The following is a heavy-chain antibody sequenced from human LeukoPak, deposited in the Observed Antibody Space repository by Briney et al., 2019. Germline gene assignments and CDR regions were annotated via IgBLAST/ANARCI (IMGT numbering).Heavy chain of an antibody. CDR2: IWYDGSNK. CDR1: GFTFSSYG. V-gene: IGHV3-33*01. Sequence: GGSLRLSCAASGFTFSSYGTHWVRQAPGKGLEWVAVIWYDGSNKYYADSVKGRFTISRDNSKNTLYLQMNSLRAEDTAVYYCARGSGRYFDWFNFDYWGQGTLVTVSS. J-gene: IGHJ4*02. CDR3: ARGSGRYFDWFNFDY. D-gene: IGHD3-9*01.